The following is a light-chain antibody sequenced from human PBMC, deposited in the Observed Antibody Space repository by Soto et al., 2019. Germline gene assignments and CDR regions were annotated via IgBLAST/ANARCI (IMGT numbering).Light chain of an antibody. Sequence: QSALTQPRSVSGAPGQSVTISCTGTSRDVGVSRAVSWDQQHPGKAPKLIISDVTKRPSGVPYRFSGSKSGHTASLTISGLQPADEADYYCCSYEGRFFFGTGTTVAVL. CDR1: SRDVGVSRA. CDR3: CSYEGRFF. CDR2: DVT. V-gene: IGLV2-11*01. J-gene: IGLJ1*01.